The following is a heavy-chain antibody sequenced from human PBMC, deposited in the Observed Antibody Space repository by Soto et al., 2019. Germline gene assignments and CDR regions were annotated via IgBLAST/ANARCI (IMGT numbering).Heavy chain of an antibody. Sequence: RASVKVSCKASGYTFTSYAMHWVRQAPGQRLEWMGWINAGNGNTKYSQKFQGRVTITRDTSASTAYMELSSLRSEDTAVYYCARDSGGGMVRGVTYGMDVWGQGPTVTVYS. CDR1: GYTFTSYA. V-gene: IGHV1-3*01. CDR2: INAGNGNT. D-gene: IGHD3-10*01. J-gene: IGHJ6*02. CDR3: ARDSGGGMVRGVTYGMDV.